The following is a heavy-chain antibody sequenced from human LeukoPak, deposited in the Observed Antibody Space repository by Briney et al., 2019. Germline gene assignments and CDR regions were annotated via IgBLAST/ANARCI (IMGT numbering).Heavy chain of an antibody. CDR2: INHNGGTT. J-gene: IGHJ4*02. CDR1: GFTFSIFT. CDR3: AKDGLCPSVCPTKIDVAGYVDS. D-gene: IGHD6-19*01. Sequence: GGSLRLSCAASGFTFSIFTMHWVRQAPGKGLEWVSIINHNGGTTYYTDSVKGRFTISRDNSNNTVYLQMNSLRAEDTAIYYCAKDGLCPSVCPTKIDVAGYVDSWGQGTLVTVSS. V-gene: IGHV3-23*01.